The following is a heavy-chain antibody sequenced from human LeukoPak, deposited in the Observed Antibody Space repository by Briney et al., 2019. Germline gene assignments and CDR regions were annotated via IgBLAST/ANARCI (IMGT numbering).Heavy chain of an antibody. CDR1: GGSISSGSYY. J-gene: IGHJ4*02. D-gene: IGHD3-10*01. Sequence: PSQTLSLTCTVSGGSISSGSYYWSWIRQPAGKGLEWIGRIYTSGSTNYNPSLKSRVTISVDTSKNQFSLKLSSVTAADTAVYYCAAGGSYYINYWGQGTLVTVSS. CDR3: AAGGSYYINY. V-gene: IGHV4-61*02. CDR2: IYTSGST.